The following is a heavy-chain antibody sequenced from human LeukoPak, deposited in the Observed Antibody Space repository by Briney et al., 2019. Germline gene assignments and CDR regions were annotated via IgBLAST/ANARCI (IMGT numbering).Heavy chain of an antibody. CDR3: ARITQTDYDFDY. CDR1: GGTFSSYS. V-gene: IGHV1-69*13. CDR2: IVPIFGTA. J-gene: IGHJ4*02. D-gene: IGHD4-17*01. Sequence: VASVKVSCKASGGTFSSYSISWVRQAPGQGLEWMGGIVPIFGTADYAQKFQGRVTITADESTSTAYMELSSLRSEDTAVYYCARITQTDYDFDYWGQGTLVIVSS.